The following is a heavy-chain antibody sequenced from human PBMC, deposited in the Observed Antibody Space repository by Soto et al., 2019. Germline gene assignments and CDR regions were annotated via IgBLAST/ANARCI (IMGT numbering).Heavy chain of an antibody. CDR2: TYYRSRWYS. Sequence: SQTLSLTCVISGDSVSSSSVAWNWVRQSPSRGLEWLGRTYYRSRWYSDFAVSIRGRIVINADTSKNQFSLQLNSVTPEDTAVYFCARSEEDSDYYYYGLDVWGQGTTVTVSS. CDR1: GDSVSSSSVA. D-gene: IGHD2-15*01. CDR3: ARSEEDSDYYYYGLDV. V-gene: IGHV6-1*01. J-gene: IGHJ6*02.